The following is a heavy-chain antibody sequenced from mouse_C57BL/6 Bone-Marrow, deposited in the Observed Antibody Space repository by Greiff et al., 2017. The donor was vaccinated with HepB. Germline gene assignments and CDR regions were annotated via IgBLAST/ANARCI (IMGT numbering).Heavy chain of an antibody. J-gene: IGHJ2*01. V-gene: IGHV5-4*01. Sequence: EVQLVESGGDLVKPGGSLKLSCAASGFTFSSYAMSWVRQTPEKRLEWVATISDGGSYTYYPDNVKGRFTISRDNAKNKLYLQMSHLKSEDTAMYYCARDHYGSSYFDYWGQGTTLTVSS. CDR1: GFTFSSYA. D-gene: IGHD1-1*01. CDR2: ISDGGSYT. CDR3: ARDHYGSSYFDY.